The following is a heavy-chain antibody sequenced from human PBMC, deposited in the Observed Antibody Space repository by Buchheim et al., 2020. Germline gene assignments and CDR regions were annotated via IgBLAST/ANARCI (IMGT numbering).Heavy chain of an antibody. Sequence: QVQLQQWGAGLLKPSETLSLTCAVYGGSFSGYYWSWLRQPPGKGLEWIGEINHSGSTNYHPSLKSRFTISVDTSKNQFSMKLSSVTAADTAVYYCARGVYCSGGSCYRFDYWGQGTL. V-gene: IGHV4-34*01. CDR1: GGSFSGYY. J-gene: IGHJ4*02. CDR2: INHSGST. D-gene: IGHD2-15*01. CDR3: ARGVYCSGGSCYRFDY.